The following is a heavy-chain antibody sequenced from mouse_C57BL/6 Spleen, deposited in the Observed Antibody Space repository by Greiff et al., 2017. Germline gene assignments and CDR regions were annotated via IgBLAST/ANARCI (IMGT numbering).Heavy chain of an antibody. J-gene: IGHJ1*03. Sequence: QVQLQQPGAELVMPGASVKLSCKASGYTFTSYWMHWVKQRPGQGLEWIGEIDPSDSYTNYNQKFKGKSTLTVDKSSSTAYMQLSSLTSEDSAVYYCARDSSGNFDVWGTGTTVTVSS. CDR2: IDPSDSYT. D-gene: IGHD3-2*02. CDR3: ARDSSGNFDV. CDR1: GYTFTSYW. V-gene: IGHV1-69*01.